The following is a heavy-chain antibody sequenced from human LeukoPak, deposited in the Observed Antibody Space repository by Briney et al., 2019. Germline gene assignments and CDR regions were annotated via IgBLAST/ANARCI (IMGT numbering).Heavy chain of an antibody. J-gene: IGHJ4*01. D-gene: IGHD1-26*01. Sequence: GSCLRLSCAACGFLFSTFGMHWRRQTPGEGLEWVSAIAYDGSVKYNPRPLKGQSPISRDNSKNTLYLQMNSLRTEDTAVYSCAKDRTVVGATSFDYCG. V-gene: IGHV3-30*18. CDR2: IAYDGSVK. CDR1: GFLFSTFG. CDR3: AKDRTVVGATSFDY.